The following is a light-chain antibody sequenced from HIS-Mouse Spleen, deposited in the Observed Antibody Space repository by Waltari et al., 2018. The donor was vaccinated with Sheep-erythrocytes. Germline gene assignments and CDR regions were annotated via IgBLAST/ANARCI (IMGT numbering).Light chain of an antibody. J-gene: IGLJ2*01. CDR3: QAWDSSTVV. Sequence: SYELTQPPSVSVSPGQTASITCSGDKLGDTYACWYQLKPGQSPLLVIYQESKRPPGIPERFSGSNSGNTATLTISGTQAMDEADYYCQAWDSSTVVFGGGTKLTVL. CDR2: QES. V-gene: IGLV3-1*01. CDR1: KLGDTY.